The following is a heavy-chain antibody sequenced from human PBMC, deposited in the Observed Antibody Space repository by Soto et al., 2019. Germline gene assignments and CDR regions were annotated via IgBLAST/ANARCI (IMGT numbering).Heavy chain of an antibody. CDR1: SGSISSSNW. D-gene: IGHD2-2*01. J-gene: IGHJ6*03. V-gene: IGHV4-4*02. CDR3: ARKNIVVVPAAVYYYMDV. CDR2: IYHSGST. Sequence: QVQLQESGPGLVKPSGTLSLTCAVSSGSISSSNWWSWVRQPPGKGLEWIGEIYHSGSTNYNPSLKSRVTISVDKSKNQFSLKLGSVTAADTAVYYCARKNIVVVPAAVYYYMDVWGKGTTVTVSS.